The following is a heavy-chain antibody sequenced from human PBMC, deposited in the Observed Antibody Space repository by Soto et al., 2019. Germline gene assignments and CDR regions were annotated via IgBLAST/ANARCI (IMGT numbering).Heavy chain of an antibody. V-gene: IGHV3-30-3*01. D-gene: IGHD2-15*01. CDR2: IAYDGSNA. Sequence: QVQLVESGGGVVQPGGSLRLSCAASGFTFRNYAMHWVLQAPGKGLECLAVIAYDGSNAFYRDSVKGGFTISRDHSKNTLYLHMNSLRSEDTGVYYCARGDREDILVVVGARPGEYGIDICGQGTTVTVSS. CDR3: ARGDREDILVVVGARPGEYGIDI. J-gene: IGHJ6*02. CDR1: GFTFRNYA.